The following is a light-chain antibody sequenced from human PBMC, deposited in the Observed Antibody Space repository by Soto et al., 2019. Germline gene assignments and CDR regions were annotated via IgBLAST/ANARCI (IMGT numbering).Light chain of an antibody. Sequence: EIVLRQSQGTLCLSPGGRATLSCSASPSVTNFLAWYQQKPGQAPRLLIYGAFNRATGIPARFSGSGSGTDFTLTISSLEPEDSAVYYCQQRNVWPPVTFGQGRLLE. J-gene: IGKJ5*01. CDR1: PSVTNF. CDR3: QQRNVWPPVT. V-gene: IGKV3-11*01. CDR2: GAF.